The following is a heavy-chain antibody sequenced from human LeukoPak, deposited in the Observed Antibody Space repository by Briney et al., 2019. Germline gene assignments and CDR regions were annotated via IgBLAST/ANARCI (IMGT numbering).Heavy chain of an antibody. CDR2: IKEDGSEE. D-gene: IGHD6-13*01. Sequence: GGSLRLSCAAPGFTFSTYWMTWVRQSPGEGLEWVASIKEDGSEEYYVDSVKGRFTISRDNAKNSLYLQMTSLRAEDTAVCYCARTGSTWSVLYYYYYMDVWGQGTTVTVSS. V-gene: IGHV3-7*01. J-gene: IGHJ6*03. CDR3: ARTGSTWSVLYYYYYMDV. CDR1: GFTFSTYW.